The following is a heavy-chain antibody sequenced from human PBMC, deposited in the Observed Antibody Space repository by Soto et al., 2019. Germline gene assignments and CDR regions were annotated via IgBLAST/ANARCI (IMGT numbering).Heavy chain of an antibody. D-gene: IGHD4-17*01. CDR3: TRGIYDYGDYAGFDF. V-gene: IGHV3-74*01. CDR2: LNSDGSFT. Sequence: EVQLVESGGGLVQPGGSLRLSCAASGFTFNTYWMQWVRQGPGKGPEWVSRLNSDGSFTSYADSVKGRFTVSRDNAKNTVYLQMNSLRVEDTAVYYCTRGIYDYGDYAGFDFWSQGTLVTVSS. CDR1: GFTFNTYW. J-gene: IGHJ4*02.